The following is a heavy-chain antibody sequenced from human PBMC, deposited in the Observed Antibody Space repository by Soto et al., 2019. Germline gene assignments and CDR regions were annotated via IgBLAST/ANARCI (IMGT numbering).Heavy chain of an antibody. Sequence: QVQLQESGPGLVKPSQTLSLTCTVSGGSISSGNYYWSWIRQHPGKGLEWIGYIYYSGSTPYNPSLKSRVTISVDTSKNHFSLKLSSVTAADTAVYYCARVFSDSSSFFDPWGQGTLVTVSS. V-gene: IGHV4-31*03. CDR1: GGSISSGNYY. J-gene: IGHJ5*02. CDR3: ARVFSDSSSFFDP. D-gene: IGHD6-13*01. CDR2: IYYSGST.